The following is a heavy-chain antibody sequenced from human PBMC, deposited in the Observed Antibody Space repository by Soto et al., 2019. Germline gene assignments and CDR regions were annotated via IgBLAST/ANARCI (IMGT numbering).Heavy chain of an antibody. Sequence: SETLSLTCAVYGGSFSGYYWSWIRQPPGKGLEWIGEINHSGSTNYNPSLKSRVTISVDTSKNQFSLKLSSVTAADTAVYYCASSESGDYVGFDPWGQGTLVTVSS. J-gene: IGHJ5*02. CDR2: INHSGST. V-gene: IGHV4-34*01. CDR1: GGSFSGYY. CDR3: ASSESGDYVGFDP. D-gene: IGHD4-17*01.